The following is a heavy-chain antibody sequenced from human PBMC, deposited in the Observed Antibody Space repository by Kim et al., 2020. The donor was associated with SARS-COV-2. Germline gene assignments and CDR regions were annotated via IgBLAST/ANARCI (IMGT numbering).Heavy chain of an antibody. Sequence: SETLSLTCTVSGASITSGGYYWTWCRQHPGKGLEWIGYIYSSAKSDYNPSLKSRVAITMDTSNNQFSLKLNSVTAADTAVYYCSREPISWGQGILVTVSS. CDR2: IYSSAKS. CDR3: SREPIS. J-gene: IGHJ4*02. V-gene: IGHV4-31*03. D-gene: IGHD2-21*01. CDR1: GASITSGGYY.